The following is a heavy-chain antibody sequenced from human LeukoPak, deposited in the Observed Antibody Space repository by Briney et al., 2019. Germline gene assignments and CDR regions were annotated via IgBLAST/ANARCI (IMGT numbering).Heavy chain of an antibody. CDR3: ARDLPSRNLGYYYYYMDV. J-gene: IGHJ6*03. V-gene: IGHV4-39*07. D-gene: IGHD2/OR15-2a*01. Sequence: PSETLSLTCTVSGGSISSSSYYWGWIRQPPGKGLEWIGSIYYSGSTYYNPSLKSRVTISVDTSKNQFSLKLSSVTAADTAVYYCARDLPSRNLGYYYYYMDVWGKGTTVTISS. CDR2: IYYSGST. CDR1: GGSISSSSYY.